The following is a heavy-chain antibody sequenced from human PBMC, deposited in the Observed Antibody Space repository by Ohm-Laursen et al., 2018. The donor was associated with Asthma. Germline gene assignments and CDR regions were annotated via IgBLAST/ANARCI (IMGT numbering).Heavy chain of an antibody. CDR2: ISYDGSNK. D-gene: IGHD4-17*01. V-gene: IGHV3-30-3*01. Sequence: SLRLSCAASGFTFSSYAMHWVRQAPGKGLEWVAVISYDGSNKYYADSVRGRFTISRDNSKNTLYLQMNSLRAEDTAVYYCARVRDYGDYVGAFDIWGQGTMVTVSS. CDR1: GFTFSSYA. CDR3: ARVRDYGDYVGAFDI. J-gene: IGHJ3*02.